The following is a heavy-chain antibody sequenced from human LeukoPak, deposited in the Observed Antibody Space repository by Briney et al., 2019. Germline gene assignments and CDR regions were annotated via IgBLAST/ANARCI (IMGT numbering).Heavy chain of an antibody. CDR2: INHSGST. CDR3: TRGKRAIVATITSGNFRYCSGGSCYRWFDP. J-gene: IGHJ5*02. V-gene: IGHV4-34*01. D-gene: IGHD2-15*01. Sequence: SETLSLTCAVYGGSFSSYYWSWIRQPPGKRLEWIGEINHSGSTTYNPSLKSRVTISVDTSMKQFSLKLSSVTAAQPAVYYCTRGKRAIVATITSGNFRYCSGGSCYRWFDPWGQGTLVTVSS. CDR1: GGSFSSYY.